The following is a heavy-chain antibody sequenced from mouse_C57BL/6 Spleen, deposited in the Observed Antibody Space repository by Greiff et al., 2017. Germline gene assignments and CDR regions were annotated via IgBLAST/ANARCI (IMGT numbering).Heavy chain of an antibody. J-gene: IGHJ1*03. V-gene: IGHV1-52*01. CDR1: GYTFTSYW. Sequence: QVQLQQPGAELVRPGSSVKLSCKASGYTFTSYWMHWVKQRPIQGLEWIGNIDPSDSETHYNQKFKDKATLTVDKSSSTAYMQLSSLTSEDSAVYYCARSGITTVVEYFDVWGTGTTVTVSS. D-gene: IGHD1-1*01. CDR3: ARSGITTVVEYFDV. CDR2: IDPSDSET.